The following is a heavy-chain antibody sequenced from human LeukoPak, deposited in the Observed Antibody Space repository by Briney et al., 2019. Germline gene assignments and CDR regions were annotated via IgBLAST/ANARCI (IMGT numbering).Heavy chain of an antibody. J-gene: IGHJ4*02. CDR1: GFSLSTSGMC. CDR3: AHRRTELGYFDY. V-gene: IGHV2-70*01. CDR2: IDWDDDK. D-gene: IGHD7-27*01. Sequence: RESGPALVRPTQTLTLTCTFSGFSLSTSGMCVSWIRQPPGKALEWLALIDWDDDKYYSTSLKTRLTISKDTSKNQVVLTMTNMDPVDTATYYCAHRRTELGYFDYWGQGTLVTVSS.